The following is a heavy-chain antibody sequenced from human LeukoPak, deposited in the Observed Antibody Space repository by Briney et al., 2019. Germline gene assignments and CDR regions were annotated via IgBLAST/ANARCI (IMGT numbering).Heavy chain of an antibody. V-gene: IGHV4-39*07. D-gene: IGHD4-17*01. CDR2: IYYSGGA. CDR1: GDSLRKSTFY. CDR3: ARGEDGYGDYGFSYYFDY. Sequence: SETLSLTCTVSGDSLRKSTFYWVWIRQPPGKGLEWIGSIYYSGGADYNPSLQSRVTISVDTSKNQFSLKLSSVTAADTAVYYCARGEDGYGDYGFSYYFDYWGQGTLVTVSS. J-gene: IGHJ4*02.